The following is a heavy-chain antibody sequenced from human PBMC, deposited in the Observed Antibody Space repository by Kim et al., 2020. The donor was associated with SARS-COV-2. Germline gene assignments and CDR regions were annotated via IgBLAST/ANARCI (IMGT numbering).Heavy chain of an antibody. CDR2: IYPGDSDT. CDR1: GYSFTSYW. Sequence: GESLKISCKGSGYSFTSYWIGWVRQMPGKGLEWMGIIYPGDSDTRYSPSFQGQVTISADKSISTAYLQWSSLKASDTAMYYCASTRRLYDFWSGYQGDAFDIWGQGTMVTVSS. J-gene: IGHJ3*02. D-gene: IGHD3-3*01. V-gene: IGHV5-51*01. CDR3: ASTRRLYDFWSGYQGDAFDI.